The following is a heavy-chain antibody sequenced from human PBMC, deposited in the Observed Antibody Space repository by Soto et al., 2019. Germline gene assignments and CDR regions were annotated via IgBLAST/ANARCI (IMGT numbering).Heavy chain of an antibody. D-gene: IGHD2-2*01. CDR2: IIPIFGTA. CDR3: AREGVPSDAFDI. CDR1: GGTFSSYA. J-gene: IGHJ3*02. V-gene: IGHV1-69*13. Sequence: SVKVSCKASGGTFSSYAISWVRQAPGQGLEWMGGIIPIFGTANYAQKFQGRVTITADESTSTAYMELSSLRSEDTAVYYCAREGVPSDAFDISGQGTIDTVSS.